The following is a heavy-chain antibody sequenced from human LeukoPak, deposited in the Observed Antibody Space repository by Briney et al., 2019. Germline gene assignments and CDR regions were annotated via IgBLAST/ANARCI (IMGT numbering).Heavy chain of an antibody. J-gene: IGHJ4*02. CDR1: GFTFSGSA. CDR2: IRSKANSYAT. V-gene: IGHV3-73*01. CDR3: TRRLHDSPFDY. Sequence: GGSLRLSCAASGFTFSGSAMHWVRQASGKGLEWVGRIRSKANSYATAYAASVKGRFTISRDDSKNTAYLQMNSLKTEDTAVYYCTRRLHDSPFDYWGQGTLVTVSS. D-gene: IGHD3-22*01.